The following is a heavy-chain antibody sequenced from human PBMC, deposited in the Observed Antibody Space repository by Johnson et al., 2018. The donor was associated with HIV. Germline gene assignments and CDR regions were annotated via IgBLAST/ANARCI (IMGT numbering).Heavy chain of an antibody. CDR3: ARERSGSYHVDAFDI. Sequence: QVQLVESGGGVVQSGRSLRLSCAASGFTFSSYGMHWVRQAPAKGLEWVAVISYDGSNKYYADSVKGRFTISRDNSKNTLYLQMGSLRAEDMAVYYCARERSGSYHVDAFDIWGQGTMVTVSS. D-gene: IGHD1-26*01. V-gene: IGHV3-30*03. CDR1: GFTFSSYG. CDR2: ISYDGSNK. J-gene: IGHJ3*02.